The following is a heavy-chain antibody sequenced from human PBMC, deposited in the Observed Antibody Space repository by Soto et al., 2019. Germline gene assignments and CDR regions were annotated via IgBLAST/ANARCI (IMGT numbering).Heavy chain of an antibody. V-gene: IGHV3-33*01. Sequence: GGSLRLSCAASGFTFSSYGMHWVRQAPGKGLEWVAVIWYDGSNKYYADSMKGRFTISRDNSKNTLYLQMNSLRAEDTAVYYCARVPYDFWSGYYKGDSPDKYYFDYWGQGTLVTVSS. CDR2: IWYDGSNK. J-gene: IGHJ4*02. D-gene: IGHD3-3*01. CDR3: ARVPYDFWSGYYKGDSPDKYYFDY. CDR1: GFTFSSYG.